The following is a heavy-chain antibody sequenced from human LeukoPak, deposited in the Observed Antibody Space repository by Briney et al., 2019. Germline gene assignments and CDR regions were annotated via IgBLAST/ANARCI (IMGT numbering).Heavy chain of an antibody. CDR1: GYTFTRFC. CDR3: ARHNSPSSGYNAFNI. D-gene: IGHD3-22*01. CDR2: IYPGASDT. J-gene: IGHJ3*02. V-gene: IGHV5-51*01. Sequence: KISCKGSGYTFTRFCIAWVRQMPGKGLEWMGIIYPGASDTRYSPSFEGQVTISVDKSITTAYLQWSSLKASDTAMYYCARHNSPSSGYNAFNIWGQGTMVTVSS.